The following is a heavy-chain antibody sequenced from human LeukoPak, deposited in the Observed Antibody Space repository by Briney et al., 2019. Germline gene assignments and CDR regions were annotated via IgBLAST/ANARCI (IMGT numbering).Heavy chain of an antibody. CDR3: ARDLWRGSSWYAKAFDI. Sequence: ASVKVSCKASGYTFTSYGISWVRQAPGQGNEWMGWISAYNGNTNYAQKLQGRVTMTTDTSTSTAYMELRSLRSDDTAVYYCARDLWRGSSWYAKAFDIWGQGTMVTVSS. D-gene: IGHD6-13*01. CDR2: ISAYNGNT. CDR1: GYTFTSYG. J-gene: IGHJ3*02. V-gene: IGHV1-18*01.